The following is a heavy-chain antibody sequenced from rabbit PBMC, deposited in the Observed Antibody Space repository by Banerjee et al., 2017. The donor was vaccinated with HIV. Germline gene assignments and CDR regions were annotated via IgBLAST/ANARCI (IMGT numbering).Heavy chain of an antibody. CDR2: IYAGSSGST. V-gene: IGHV1S45*01. CDR1: GFSFSSSYW. CDR3: ARGVHGVDTYDYFNL. Sequence: EESGGDLVKPEGSLTLTCTASGFSFSSSYWICWVRQAPGKGLEWIACIYAGSSGSTYYASWAKGRFTISKTSSTTVTLQMTSLTAADTATYFCARGVHGVDTYDYFNLWGPGTLVTVS. J-gene: IGHJ4*01. D-gene: IGHD6-1*01.